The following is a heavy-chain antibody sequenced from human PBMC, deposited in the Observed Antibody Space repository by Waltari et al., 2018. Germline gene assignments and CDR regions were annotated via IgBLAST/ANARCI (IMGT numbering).Heavy chain of an antibody. D-gene: IGHD3-16*01. CDR2: ISANEKT. CDR3: AKNVGAGYGSRAYALDY. V-gene: IGHV3-23*01. J-gene: IGHJ4*02. Sequence: GKGLEWVATISANEKTYYADSVTGRFTISSDNSKNTVYLQLSGLRADDTALYYCAKNVGAGYGSRAYALDYWGLGTPVTVSS.